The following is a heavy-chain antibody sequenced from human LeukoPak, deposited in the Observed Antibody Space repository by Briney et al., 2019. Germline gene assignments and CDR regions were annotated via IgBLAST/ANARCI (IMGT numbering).Heavy chain of an antibody. CDR2: ISSSSSYI. J-gene: IGHJ6*02. V-gene: IGHV3-21*01. Sequence: GGSLRLSCAASGFTFSSYTMNWVRQAPGKGLEWVLSISSSSSYIYYADSVKGRLTISRDNAKNSLYLQMNSLRAEDTAVYYCARDPTPRYCSGGSCYTHYGMDVWGQGTTVTVSS. D-gene: IGHD2-15*01. CDR1: GFTFSSYT. CDR3: ARDPTPRYCSGGSCYTHYGMDV.